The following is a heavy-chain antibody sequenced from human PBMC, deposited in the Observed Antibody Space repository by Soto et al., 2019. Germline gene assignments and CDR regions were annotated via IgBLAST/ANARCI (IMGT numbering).Heavy chain of an antibody. CDR1: GLSVSWEY. CDR2: IYRGGGT. Sequence: GGSLRLSCAASGLSVSWEYISWVRQPPGKGLEWVSIIYRGGGTYYADSAKGRCIISRDASKNMVFLQVNNLRAEDTAIYYCALRDDTEALYIYGQGTTLTASS. CDR3: ALRDDTEALYI. J-gene: IGHJ3*02. D-gene: IGHD3-16*01. V-gene: IGHV3-53*01.